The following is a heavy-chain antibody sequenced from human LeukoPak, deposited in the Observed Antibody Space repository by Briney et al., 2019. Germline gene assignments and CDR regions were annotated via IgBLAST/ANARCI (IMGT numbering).Heavy chain of an antibody. J-gene: IGHJ6*02. V-gene: IGHV3-48*01. CDR1: GFTFNSYN. CDR2: ISSSSSTI. Sequence: GGTLRLSCAASGFTFNSYNMNWVRQAPGKGLEWVSYISSSSSTIYYADSVKGRFTISRDNAQNSLYLQMNSLRAEDTAVYYCARDNGMDVWGQGTTVIVSS. CDR3: ARDNGMDV.